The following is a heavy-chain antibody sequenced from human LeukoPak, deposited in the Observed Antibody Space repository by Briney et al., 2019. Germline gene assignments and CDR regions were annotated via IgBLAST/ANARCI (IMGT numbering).Heavy chain of an antibody. CDR2: INPNSGGT. Sequence: GASVKVSCRASGYGFTGYYIHWVRQAPGQGLEGMGWINPNSGGTNYAQKFQGRVTMTRDTSISTAYMELSRLRSDDTAVYYCARGDIVVLPAGIPHNWFDPWGQGTLVTVSS. D-gene: IGHD2-2*02. V-gene: IGHV1-2*02. CDR1: GYGFTGYY. J-gene: IGHJ5*02. CDR3: ARGDIVVLPAGIPHNWFDP.